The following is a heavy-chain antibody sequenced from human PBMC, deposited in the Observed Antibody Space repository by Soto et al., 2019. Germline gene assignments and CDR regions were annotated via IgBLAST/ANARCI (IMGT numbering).Heavy chain of an antibody. V-gene: IGHV3-33*01. CDR3: ARDGEKGIPRSGGVYGMAV. D-gene: IGHD1-26*01. CDR1: GFTFSDHA. J-gene: IGHJ6*04. CDR2: IWNDGIKK. Sequence: QVHLVQSGGGVVQPGTSLRLSCAASGFTFSDHAMYWVRQAPGKGLEWVAVIWNDGIKKFYAESVKGRLSISRDNSKNILYLHINGLRVEQRGVYYCARDGEKGIPRSGGVYGMAVWGKGTTVSASS.